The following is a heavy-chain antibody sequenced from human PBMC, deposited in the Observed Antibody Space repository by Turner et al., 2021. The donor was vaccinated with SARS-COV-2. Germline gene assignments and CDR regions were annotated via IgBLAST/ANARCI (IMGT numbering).Heavy chain of an antibody. CDR2: FDPEDVET. Sequence: QVPLVQSGAEVQKPGASVKFSCKVSGYTLTELSMHWVRQPPGKGLEWMGGFDPEDVETIDAQKFQGRVTMTEDTSTDTAYMELSSLRSEDTAVYYCATVFAVAGLSYGMDVWGQGTTVTVSS. J-gene: IGHJ6*02. V-gene: IGHV1-24*01. D-gene: IGHD6-19*01. CDR3: ATVFAVAGLSYGMDV. CDR1: GYTLTELS.